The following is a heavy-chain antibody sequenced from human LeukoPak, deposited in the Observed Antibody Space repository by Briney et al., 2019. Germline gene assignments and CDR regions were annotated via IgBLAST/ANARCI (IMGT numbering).Heavy chain of an antibody. CDR3: AKSYNGYESKPDY. V-gene: IGHV3-23*01. D-gene: IGHD5-12*01. Sequence: GGSLRLSRAASGFTFSSYAMSWVRQAPGKGLEWVSSISNSGGGTFYTDSVKGRFTISRDNSKITLYLQMNSLRAEDTAVYYCAKSYNGYESKPDYWGQGTLVTVSS. CDR1: GFTFSSYA. J-gene: IGHJ4*02. CDR2: ISNSGGGT.